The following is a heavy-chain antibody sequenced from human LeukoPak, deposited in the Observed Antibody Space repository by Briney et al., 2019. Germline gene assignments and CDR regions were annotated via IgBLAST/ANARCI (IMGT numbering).Heavy chain of an antibody. J-gene: IGHJ5*02. D-gene: IGHD2-2*02. CDR2: INHSGST. CDR3: ARDGYCSSTSCYREANWFDP. CDR1: GGSFSGYY. Sequence: SETLSLTCAVYGGSFSGYYWSWIRQPPGKGLEWIGEINHSGSTNYNPSLKSRVTISVDTSKNQFSLKLSSVTAADTAVYYCARDGYCSSTSCYREANWFDPWGQGTLVTVSS. V-gene: IGHV4-34*01.